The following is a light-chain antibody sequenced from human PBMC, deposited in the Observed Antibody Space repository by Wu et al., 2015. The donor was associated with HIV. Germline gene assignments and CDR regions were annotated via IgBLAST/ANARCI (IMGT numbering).Light chain of an antibody. Sequence: DIQMTQSPSSLSASVGDRVTITCRASHNINNYLNWYQQKPGKAPNLLIYATSSLQSGVPSRFSGSGSGTDFTLTINTLQPEDFATYYCQQSNSAPYTFGQGTKLEIK. CDR2: ATS. V-gene: IGKV1-39*01. J-gene: IGKJ2*01. CDR1: HNINNY. CDR3: QQSNSAPYT.